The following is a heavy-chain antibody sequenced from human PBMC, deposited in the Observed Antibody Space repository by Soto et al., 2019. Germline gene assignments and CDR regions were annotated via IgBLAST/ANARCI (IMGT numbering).Heavy chain of an antibody. CDR3: AREVLWFGAPRYYYYGMDV. D-gene: IGHD3-10*01. CDR2: INPSGGST. J-gene: IGHJ6*02. V-gene: IGHV1-46*01. Sequence: ASVKVSCKASGYTFTSYYMHWVRQAPGQGLEWMGIINPSGGSTSYAQKFQGRVTMTRDTSTSTVYMELSSLRSEDTAVYYCAREVLWFGAPRYYYYGMDVWGRGTTVTVSS. CDR1: GYTFTSYY.